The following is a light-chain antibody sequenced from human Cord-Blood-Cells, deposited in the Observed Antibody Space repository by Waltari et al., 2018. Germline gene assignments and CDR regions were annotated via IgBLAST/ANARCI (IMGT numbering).Light chain of an antibody. CDR3: QQYNSYSYT. Sequence: DIQMTQSPSTLSESVGDRVTITCRASHSISSWLAWYQQKPGKAPKLLIYDAFSLESGVPSRFSGSGSGTEFTLTISSLQPDDFATYYCQQYNSYSYTFGQGTKLEIK. J-gene: IGKJ2*01. CDR1: HSISSW. CDR2: DAF. V-gene: IGKV1-5*01.